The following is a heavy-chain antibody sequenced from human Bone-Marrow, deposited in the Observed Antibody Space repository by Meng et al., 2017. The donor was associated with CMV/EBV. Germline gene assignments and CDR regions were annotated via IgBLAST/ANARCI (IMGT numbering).Heavy chain of an antibody. CDR2: VSWNGSRT. CDR1: GFTFSNSD. D-gene: IGHD1-26*01. V-gene: IGHV3-19*01. CDR3: AKRLWELANFNDY. Sequence: GESLQISCAASGFTFSNSDMNWVRQAPGKGLEWVSGVSWNGSRTHYADSVKGRFIISRDNSRNFLYQQMNSLRPEDMAVYYCAKRLWELANFNDYWGQGTLVTVSS. J-gene: IGHJ4*02.